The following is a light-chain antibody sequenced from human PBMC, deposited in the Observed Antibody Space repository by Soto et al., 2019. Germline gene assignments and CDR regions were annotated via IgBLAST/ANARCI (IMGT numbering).Light chain of an antibody. Sequence: EIVLTQSPGTLSVSPGERATLSCRASQSVSSKLAWYQQEPGQAPRLLFYGASTGATGIPARFSGSGSETEFTLAISSLQFEDFAVDYCQQYNNWPGTFGQGTKV. V-gene: IGKV3-15*01. CDR2: GAS. CDR1: QSVSSK. CDR3: QQYNNWPGT. J-gene: IGKJ1*01.